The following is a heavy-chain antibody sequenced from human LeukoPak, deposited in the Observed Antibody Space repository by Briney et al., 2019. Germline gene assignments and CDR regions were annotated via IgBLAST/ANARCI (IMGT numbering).Heavy chain of an antibody. J-gene: IGHJ5*02. D-gene: IGHD2-2*02. V-gene: IGHV1-2*06. Sequence: ASVKVSCKASGYTFTGYYIHWVRQAPGQGLEWMGRINCNGGGTIYAQKFHGRVTMTRDTSISTAYMQLDRLTSDDTAVYYWWRDFGQYTACSWFDRWGQGTLV. CDR1: GYTFTGYY. CDR2: INCNGGGT. CDR3: WRDFGQYTACSWFDR.